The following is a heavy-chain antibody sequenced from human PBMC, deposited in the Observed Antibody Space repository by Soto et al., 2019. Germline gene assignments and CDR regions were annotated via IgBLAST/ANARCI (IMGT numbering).Heavy chain of an antibody. CDR3: ASGHRYNYGAFDY. Sequence: QVQLVDSGGGVVQPGRSLRLSCAASGFSFSTHGMHWVRQAPGKGLEWVATIWYDGDTQYCADSVKGRLTISRDNSKNTLSLQINSLRAGDTAVYYCASGHRYNYGAFDYWVQATLVTVSS. CDR1: GFSFSTHG. V-gene: IGHV3-33*01. J-gene: IGHJ4*02. D-gene: IGHD5-18*01. CDR2: IWYDGDTQ.